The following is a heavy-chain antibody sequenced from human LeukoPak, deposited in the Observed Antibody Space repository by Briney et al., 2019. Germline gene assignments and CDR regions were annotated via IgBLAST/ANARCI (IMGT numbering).Heavy chain of an antibody. CDR2: IYPRDSDT. V-gene: IGHV5-51*01. D-gene: IGHD2-15*01. CDR1: GYSFNSYW. CDR3: ARHMIHCSGGSCLPAWFDP. Sequence: GESLKISCKGSGYSFNSYWIGWVRQMPGKALEWMAIIYPRDSDTRHSPSFQAQVTISADKSISTAYLQWSSLKASDTAMYYCARHMIHCSGGSCLPAWFDPWGQGTLVTVSS. J-gene: IGHJ5*02.